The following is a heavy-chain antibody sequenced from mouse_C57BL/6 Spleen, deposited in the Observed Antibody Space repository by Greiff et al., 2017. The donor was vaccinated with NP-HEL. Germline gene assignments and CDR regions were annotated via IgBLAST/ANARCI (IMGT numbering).Heavy chain of an antibody. CDR3: ARAYYSNFWYFDY. J-gene: IGHJ2*01. CDR1: GYTFTSYW. V-gene: IGHV1-59*01. D-gene: IGHD2-5*01. CDR2: IDPSDSYT. Sequence: QVQLKQPGAELVRPGTSVKLSCKASGYTFTSYWMHWVKQRPGQGLEWIGVIDPSDSYTNYNQKFKGKATLTVDQSSSTAYMQLSSLTSEDSAVYYCARAYYSNFWYFDYWGQGTTLTVSS.